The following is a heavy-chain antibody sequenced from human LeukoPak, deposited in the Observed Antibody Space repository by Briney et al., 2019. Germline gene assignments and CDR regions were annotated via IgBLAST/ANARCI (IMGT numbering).Heavy chain of an antibody. J-gene: IGHJ4*02. CDR2: IIPIFGTA. V-gene: IGHV1-69*13. D-gene: IGHD4-17*01. CDR1: GGTVSSYA. CDR3: ARGHDYGDYYFDY. Sequence: ASVKVSCKASGGTVSSYAISWVRQAPGQGLEWMGGIIPIFGTANYAQKFQGRVTITADESTSTAYMELSSLRSEDTAVYYCARGHDYGDYYFDYWGQGTLVTVSS.